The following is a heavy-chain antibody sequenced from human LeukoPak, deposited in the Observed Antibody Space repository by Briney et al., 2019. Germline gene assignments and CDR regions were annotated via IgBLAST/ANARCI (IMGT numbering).Heavy chain of an antibody. V-gene: IGHV3-23*01. Sequence: GGSLRLSCAASGFAFSNYAMTWVRQAPGKGLEWVSTISDSGSTFYADSVKGRFTISRDNSKNTLFLQMNGLRADDTAVYYCAKDWPSEWQQLPDYDAVDVWGQGTMVTVSS. J-gene: IGHJ3*01. CDR2: ISDSGST. D-gene: IGHD6-13*01. CDR3: AKDWPSEWQQLPDYDAVDV. CDR1: GFAFSNYA.